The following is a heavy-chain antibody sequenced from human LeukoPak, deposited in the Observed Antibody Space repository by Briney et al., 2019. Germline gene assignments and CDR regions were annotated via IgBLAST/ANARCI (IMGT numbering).Heavy chain of an antibody. Sequence: PGGPLRLSCAPSGFTFSSYGMHWVRQAPGKGLEWVAVIWYDGSNKYYADSVKGRFTISRDNSKNTLYLQMNSLRAEDTAVYYCARGAHYFGYYFEYWSQGTLVTVSS. CDR3: ARGAHYFGYYFEY. CDR2: IWYDGSNK. D-gene: IGHD3-10*01. J-gene: IGHJ4*02. V-gene: IGHV3-33*01. CDR1: GFTFSSYG.